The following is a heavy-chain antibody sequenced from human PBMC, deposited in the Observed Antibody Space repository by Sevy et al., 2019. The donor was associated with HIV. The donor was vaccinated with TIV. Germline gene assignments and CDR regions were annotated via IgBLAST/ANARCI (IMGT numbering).Heavy chain of an antibody. CDR2: MNPNSGNT. Sequence: ASVKVSCKASGYTFTSRDINWVRQATGQGLEWMGWMNPNSGNTGYAQKFQNRVTITRNTAIRTAYLELSSLRPEDTAVYYCARDRDYGGNGAYDIWGQGTMVTVSS. CDR3: ARDRDYGGNGAYDI. D-gene: IGHD4-17*01. V-gene: IGHV1-8*03. J-gene: IGHJ3*02. CDR1: GYTFTSRD.